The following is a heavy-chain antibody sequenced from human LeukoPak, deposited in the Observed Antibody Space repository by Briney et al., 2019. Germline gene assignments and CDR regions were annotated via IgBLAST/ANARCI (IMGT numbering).Heavy chain of an antibody. CDR1: GGSVSGYY. V-gene: IGHV4-59*02. CDR3: ARARGGDSLFDY. J-gene: IGHJ4*02. CDR2: IYYTGTT. D-gene: IGHD2-21*02. Sequence: SETLSLTCSVSGGSVSGYYWTWIRQPPGEGLEWIGYIYYTGTTNYNPSLKSRVTMSVDTSKNQFSLRLTSVTAADTAVYYCARARGGDSLFDYWGQGTLVTVSS.